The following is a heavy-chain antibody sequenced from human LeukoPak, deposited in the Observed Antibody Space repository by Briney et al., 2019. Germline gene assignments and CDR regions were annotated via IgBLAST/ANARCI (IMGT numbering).Heavy chain of an antibody. CDR2: IYTSGST. CDR3: ASGRHQLLVHDAFDI. J-gene: IGHJ3*02. V-gene: IGHV4-61*02. D-gene: IGHD2-2*01. CDR1: GGSISSGSYY. Sequence: SQTLSLTCTVSGGSISSGSYYWSWIRQPAGKGLEWIGRIYTSGSTNYNPSLKSRVTISVDTSKNQFSLKLSSVTAADTAVYYCASGRHQLLVHDAFDIWGQGTMVTVSS.